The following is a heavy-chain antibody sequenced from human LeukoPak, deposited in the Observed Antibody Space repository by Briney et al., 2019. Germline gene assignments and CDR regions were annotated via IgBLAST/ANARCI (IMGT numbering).Heavy chain of an antibody. CDR1: GFTFSSYA. V-gene: IGHV3-23*01. CDR2: ISASGGST. Sequence: GGSLRLSCAASGFTFSSYAMSWVRQAPGKGLEWVSGISASGGSTNYADSVRGRFTISRDNFKNTLYVQMNSLRDEDTALYYCAKDQRRESPHYLDSWGQGTLVTVSS. CDR3: AKDQRRESPHYLDS. J-gene: IGHJ4*02.